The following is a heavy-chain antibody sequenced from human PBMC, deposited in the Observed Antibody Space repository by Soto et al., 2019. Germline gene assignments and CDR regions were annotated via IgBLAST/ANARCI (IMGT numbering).Heavy chain of an antibody. J-gene: IGHJ5*02. D-gene: IGHD2-15*01. V-gene: IGHV3-53*01. CDR1: GFTISSNY. CDR2: IYSGGST. CDR3: ARKSSLNWFDP. Sequence: PGGSLRLSCAASGFTISSNYMSWVRQAPGKGLEWVSVIYSGGSTYYADSVKGRFTISRDNSKNTLYLQMNSLRAEDTAVYYCARKSSLNWFDPWGQGTLVTVSS.